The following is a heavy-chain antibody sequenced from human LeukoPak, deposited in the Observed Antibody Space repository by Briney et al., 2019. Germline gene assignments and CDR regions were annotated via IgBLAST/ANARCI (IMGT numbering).Heavy chain of an antibody. J-gene: IGHJ6*02. D-gene: IGHD2-21*02. CDR3: AARLPLYGMDV. CDR1: GLNFNTYD. V-gene: IGHV3-23*01. Sequence: GGSLRLSCVGSGLNFNTYDLTWVRQAPGKGLEWVALFGTRHTHIFYADSVEGRFAISRDNSKNTVYLQMSSLRVEDAAVYYCAARLPLYGMDVWGQGTTVTVSS. CDR2: FGTRHTHI.